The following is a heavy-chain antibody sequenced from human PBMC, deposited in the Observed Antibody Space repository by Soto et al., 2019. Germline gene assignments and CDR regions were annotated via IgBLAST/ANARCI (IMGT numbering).Heavy chain of an antibody. J-gene: IGHJ6*02. CDR1: GYTFTSYD. D-gene: IGHD3-22*01. CDR3: ARVGSSGYYYFYYGMDV. V-gene: IGHV1-8*01. Sequence: GASVKVSCKASGYTFTSYDINWVRQATGQGLEWMGWMNPNSGNTGYAQKFQGRVTMTRNTSISTAYMELSSLRSEDTAVYYCARVGSSGYYYFYYGMDVWGQGTTVTVYS. CDR2: MNPNSGNT.